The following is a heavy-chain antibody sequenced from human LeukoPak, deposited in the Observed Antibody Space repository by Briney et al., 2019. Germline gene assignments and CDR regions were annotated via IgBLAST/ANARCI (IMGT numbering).Heavy chain of an antibody. CDR1: GGSISSYY. D-gene: IGHD2-2*01. Sequence: SETLSLTCTVSGGSISSYYWSWIRQPPGKGLEWIGYIHYSGSTNYNNSLKSRVTISVDTSKNQFSLKLSSVTAADTAVYYCARAEYQYYFDYWGQGTLVTVS. J-gene: IGHJ4*02. V-gene: IGHV4-59*01. CDR3: ARAEYQYYFDY. CDR2: IHYSGST.